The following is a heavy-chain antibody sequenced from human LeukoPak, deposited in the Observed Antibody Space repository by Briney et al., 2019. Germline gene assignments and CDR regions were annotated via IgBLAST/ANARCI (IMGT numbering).Heavy chain of an antibody. CDR3: ARDRGNYFDY. CDR1: GGSISSYS. V-gene: IGHV4-59*01. CDR2: ISYSGTT. Sequence: PSETLSLTCTVSGGSISSYSWSWIRQPPGKGLEWIGYISYSGTTTYNPSLKRRVTISVAPSKNQFSLKLRSVTAPDTAVYYCARDRGNYFDYWGQGTLVTVSS. D-gene: IGHD6-13*01. J-gene: IGHJ4*02.